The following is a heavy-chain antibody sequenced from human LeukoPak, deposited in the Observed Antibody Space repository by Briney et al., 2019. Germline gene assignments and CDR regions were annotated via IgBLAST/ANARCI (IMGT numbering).Heavy chain of an antibody. D-gene: IGHD3-22*01. Sequence: AGGSLRLSCAASGFTFSSYWMSWVRQAPGKGLEWVANIKRDGSVKNYVDSVKGRFTISRDNAKNSLYLQMNSLRAEDAAVYYCAKELSSGIDYWGQGTLVTVSS. CDR2: IKRDGSVK. CDR3: AKELSSGIDY. J-gene: IGHJ4*02. V-gene: IGHV3-7*05. CDR1: GFTFSSYW.